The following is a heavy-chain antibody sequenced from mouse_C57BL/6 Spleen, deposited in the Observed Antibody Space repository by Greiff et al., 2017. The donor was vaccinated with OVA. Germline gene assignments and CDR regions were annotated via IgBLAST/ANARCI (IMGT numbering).Heavy chain of an antibody. CDR3: ARGTGAYYSNQAWFAY. CDR2: ISYDGSN. CDR1: GYSITSGYY. Sequence: EVQLQQSGPGLVKPSQSLSLTCSVTGYSITSGYYWNWIRQFPGNKLEWMGYISYDGSNNYNPSLKNRISITRDTSKNQFFLKLNSVTTEDTATYYCARGTGAYYSNQAWFAYWGQGTLVTVSA. V-gene: IGHV3-6*01. D-gene: IGHD2-5*01. J-gene: IGHJ3*01.